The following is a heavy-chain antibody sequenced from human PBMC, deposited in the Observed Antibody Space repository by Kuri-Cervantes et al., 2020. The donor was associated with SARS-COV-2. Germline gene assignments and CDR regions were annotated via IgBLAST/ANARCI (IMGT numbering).Heavy chain of an antibody. CDR1: GFTFSTYN. D-gene: IGHD5-18*01. CDR3: ARDPDITMPPDAFDI. J-gene: IGHJ3*02. CDR2: ISSSSSTI. V-gene: IGHV3-48*01. Sequence: GESLKISCAASGFTFSTYNMNWVRQAPGKGLEWVSYISSSSSTIYYAESVRGRFTISRDNVKNSLCLQMNSLRAEDTAVYYCARDPDITMPPDAFDIWGHGTMVTVSS.